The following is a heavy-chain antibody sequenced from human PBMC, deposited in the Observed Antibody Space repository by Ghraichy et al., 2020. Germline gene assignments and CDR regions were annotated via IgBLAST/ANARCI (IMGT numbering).Heavy chain of an antibody. Sequence: VSCKTSGGTFSSYAISWVRQAPGQGLEWMGGIIPIFGTSNYAQNFQGRVTITADESTSTAYMELSSLRSEDTAVYYCARGGVYGSGSYDYWGQGTLVTVSS. CDR1: GGTFSSYA. CDR2: IIPIFGTS. V-gene: IGHV1-69*01. CDR3: ARGGVYGSGSYDY. D-gene: IGHD3-10*01. J-gene: IGHJ4*02.